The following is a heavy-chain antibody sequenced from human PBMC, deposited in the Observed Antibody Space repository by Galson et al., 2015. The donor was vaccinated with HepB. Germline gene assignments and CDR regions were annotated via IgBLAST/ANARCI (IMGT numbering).Heavy chain of an antibody. CDR2: IDWDDDK. D-gene: IGHD4-17*01. CDR1: GFSLGTSGMR. CDR3: ALDYGDYVRAFDI. J-gene: IGHJ3*02. V-gene: IGHV2-70*04. Sequence: PALVKPTQTLTLTCTVSGFSLGTSGMRVSWIRQPPGKALEWLARIDWDDDKFYSTSVKTRLTISKDTSKNQVVLTMTNMDPVDTATYYCALDYGDYVRAFDIWGQGTMVTVSS.